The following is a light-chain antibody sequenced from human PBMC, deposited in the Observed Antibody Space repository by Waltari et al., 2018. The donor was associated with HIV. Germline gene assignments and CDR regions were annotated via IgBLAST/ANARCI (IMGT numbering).Light chain of an antibody. CDR3: AVLDDTLGGGV. CDR1: TANIGANF. Sequence: QSVLTQPPSASGTPGQKVTIPCSGGTANIGANFVFWFQQFPGTAPKLLIYRDKLRHSGVPARFSGSKSGTSASLTISGLRSDDEAHYFCAVLDDTLGGGVFGGGTKLTVL. J-gene: IGLJ2*01. CDR2: RDK. V-gene: IGLV1-47*01.